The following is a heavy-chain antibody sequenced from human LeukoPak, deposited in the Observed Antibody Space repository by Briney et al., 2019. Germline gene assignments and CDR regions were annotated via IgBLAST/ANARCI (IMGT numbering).Heavy chain of an antibody. J-gene: IGHJ4*02. CDR2: IISSSSYI. CDR1: GFTFSSYS. CDR3: AKVFGRYCSGGSCYFDY. D-gene: IGHD2-15*01. Sequence: GGSLRLSCAASGFTFSSYSMNWVRQAPGKGLEWVSSIISSSSYIYYADSVKGWFTISRDNSKNTLYLQMNSLRAEDTAVYYCAKVFGRYCSGGSCYFDYWGQGTLVTVSS. V-gene: IGHV3-21*04.